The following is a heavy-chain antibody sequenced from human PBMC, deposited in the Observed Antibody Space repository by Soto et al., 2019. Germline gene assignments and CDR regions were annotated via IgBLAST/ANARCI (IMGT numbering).Heavy chain of an antibody. J-gene: IGHJ5*02. CDR2: IIPIFGTA. CDR3: ARDQSYNDLYWWLDT. CDR1: GGTFSSYA. D-gene: IGHD3-22*01. Sequence: SVKVSCKASGGTFSSYAISWVRQAPGQGLEWMGGIIPIFGTANYAQKFQGRVTITADESTSTAYMELSSLRSEDTAVYFCARDQSYNDLYWWLDTWGQGTRVTVAS. V-gene: IGHV1-69*13.